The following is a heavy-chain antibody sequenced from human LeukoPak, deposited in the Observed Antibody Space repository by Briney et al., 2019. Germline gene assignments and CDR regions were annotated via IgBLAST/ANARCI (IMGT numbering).Heavy chain of an antibody. Sequence: GRSLRLSWAAAGFTFDDYAMHWVRQAPGKDLEWVSGIRWNSGSIGYADSVKGRFTISRDNAKNSLYLQMNSLRAEDTALYYCAKEGIAVAGTMNNWFDPWGQGTLVTVSS. D-gene: IGHD6-19*01. CDR3: AKEGIAVAGTMNNWFDP. V-gene: IGHV3-9*01. J-gene: IGHJ5*02. CDR2: IRWNSGSI. CDR1: GFTFDDYA.